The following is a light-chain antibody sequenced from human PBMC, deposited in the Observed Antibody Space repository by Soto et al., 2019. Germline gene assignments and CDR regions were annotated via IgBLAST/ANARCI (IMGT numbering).Light chain of an antibody. CDR1: SSDVGGYNF. Sequence: QSVLTQPPSMSGAPGQRVTISCTGTSSDVGGYNFVSWYQQHPGKVPKLMIHDVSQRPSGVPDRFSGSKSGNTASLTISGLQAEDEADYYCCSYAGSYTLFXGGTKVTVL. J-gene: IGLJ2*01. CDR2: DVS. V-gene: IGLV2-11*01. CDR3: CSYAGSYTL.